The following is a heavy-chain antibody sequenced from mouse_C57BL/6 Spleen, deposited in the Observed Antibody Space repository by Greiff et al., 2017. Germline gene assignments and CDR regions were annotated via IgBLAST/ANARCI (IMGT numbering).Heavy chain of an antibody. J-gene: IGHJ4*01. CDR2: INPNNGGT. CDR3: ARRYYARDY. V-gene: IGHV1-26*01. Sequence: VQLQQSGPELVKPGASVKISCKASGYTFTDYYMNWVKQSHGKSLEWIGDINPNNGGTSYNQKFKGKATLTVDKSSSTAYMELRSLTSEDSAVYYCARRYYARDYWGQGTSVTVSS. CDR1: GYTFTDYY.